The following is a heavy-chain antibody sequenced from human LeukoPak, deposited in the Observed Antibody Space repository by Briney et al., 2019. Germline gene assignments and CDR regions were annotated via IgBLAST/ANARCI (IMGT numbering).Heavy chain of an antibody. CDR1: AFTFSDYS. Sequence: PGGSLRLSCAASAFTFSDYSMNWVRQAPGKGLKGVSYISGRSSTTYYAASVKGRFTISRDNAKNSMYLQMNSLRAEDTAVYYCARDRIKSGSYYFDYWGQGTLVTVSS. J-gene: IGHJ4*02. CDR2: ISGRSSTT. D-gene: IGHD1-26*01. CDR3: ARDRIKSGSYYFDY. V-gene: IGHV3-48*01.